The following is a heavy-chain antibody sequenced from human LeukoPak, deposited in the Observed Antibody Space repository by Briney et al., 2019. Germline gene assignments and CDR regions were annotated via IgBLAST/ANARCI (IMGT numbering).Heavy chain of an antibody. CDR3: ARGYCSSTSCPPRY. CDR1: GFIFSDYY. CDR2: IYYSGST. J-gene: IGHJ4*02. V-gene: IGHV4-30-4*08. Sequence: LRLSCAASGFIFSDYYMSWIRQPPGKGLEWIGYIYYSGSTYYNPSLKSRVTISVDTSKNQFSLKLSSVTAADTAVYYCARGYCSSTSCPPRYWGQGTLVTVSS. D-gene: IGHD2-2*01.